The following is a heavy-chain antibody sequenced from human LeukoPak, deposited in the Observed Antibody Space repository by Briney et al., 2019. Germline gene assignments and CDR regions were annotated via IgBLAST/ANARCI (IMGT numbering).Heavy chain of an antibody. J-gene: IGHJ5*02. CDR3: ARHKGPITGTYWFDP. D-gene: IGHD1/OR15-1a*01. Sequence: GESLKISCKGSGYTFTSFWIAWVRQMPGKGLEWMGMIDPGDSDARYSPSFQGQVTISVDKSITTAYLQWSSLEASDTAIYYCARHKGPITGTYWFDPWGQGTLVTVSS. V-gene: IGHV5-51*01. CDR1: GYTFTSFW. CDR2: IDPGDSDA.